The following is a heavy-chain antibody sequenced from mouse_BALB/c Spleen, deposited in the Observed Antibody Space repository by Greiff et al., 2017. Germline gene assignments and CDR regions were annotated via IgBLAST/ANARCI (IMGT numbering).Heavy chain of an antibody. CDR3: ARNYYCYFDY. CDR2: IWWDDNK. V-gene: IGHV8-8*01. J-gene: IGHJ2*01. CDR1: GFSLSTSGMG. Sequence: QVPLKVSGPGLLKPSQTLSLSCSFSGFSLSTSGMGVGWIRQPSGKGLEWLAHIWWDDNKYYNPFLKSQPTISKDTSRNQLFLKITSVDTADTATYYCARNYYCYFDYWGQGTTLTVSS. D-gene: IGHD1-1*01.